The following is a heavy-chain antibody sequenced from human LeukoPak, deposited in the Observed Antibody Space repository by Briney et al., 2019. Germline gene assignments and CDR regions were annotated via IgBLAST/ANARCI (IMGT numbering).Heavy chain of an antibody. CDR2: ISAGGATT. J-gene: IGHJ1*01. Sequence: GGSLRLSCAASGFSFSSYAMSWVRQAPGKGLEWVSGISAGGATTHYADSVKGRFTMSRDNSKKTVYLQMNSLRAEDTAVYYCAGHYDFWSGYYRLRYFQHWGQGTLVTVSS. D-gene: IGHD3-3*01. CDR3: AGHYDFWSGYYRLRYFQH. CDR1: GFSFSSYA. V-gene: IGHV3-23*01.